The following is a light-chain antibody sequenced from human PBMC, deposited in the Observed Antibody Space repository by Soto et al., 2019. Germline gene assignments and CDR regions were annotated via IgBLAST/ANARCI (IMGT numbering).Light chain of an antibody. CDR3: QQYRA. Sequence: DIQMTQSPSTLSASVGDRVTITCRARQSISSWLAWYQQKPGKAPKLRIYDASSLESGVPSRFSGSGSGTEFTLTICSLQPDDFATYYCQQYRAFGQGTKVEIK. CDR2: DAS. V-gene: IGKV1-5*01. J-gene: IGKJ1*01. CDR1: QSISSW.